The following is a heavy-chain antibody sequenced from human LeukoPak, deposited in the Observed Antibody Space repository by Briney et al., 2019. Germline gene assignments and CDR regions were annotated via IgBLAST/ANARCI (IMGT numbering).Heavy chain of an antibody. Sequence: ASVKVSRKVSGYTLTELSMHWVRQAPGKGLEWMGGFDPEDGETIYAQKFQGRVTMTEDTSTDTAYMELSSLRSEDTAVYYCATARRLWFGELFPRFYYWGQGTLVTVSS. D-gene: IGHD3-10*01. J-gene: IGHJ4*02. V-gene: IGHV1-24*01. CDR3: ATARRLWFGELFPRFYY. CDR2: FDPEDGET. CDR1: GYTLTELS.